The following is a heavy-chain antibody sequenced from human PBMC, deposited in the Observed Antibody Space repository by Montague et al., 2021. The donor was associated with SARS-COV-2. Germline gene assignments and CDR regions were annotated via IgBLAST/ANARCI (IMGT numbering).Heavy chain of an antibody. CDR3: ALERPKGTFRA. D-gene: IGHD2/OR15-2a*01. Sequence: PALVKLTQTLTLTCTFSGFSLSTSGMCVSWIRQPPGKALEWLARXDWDDDKYYGPSLKTRLTISKDTSKNQVVLTMTNMDPVDTAAYYCALERPKGTFRAWGQGTLVTVSS. CDR2: XDWDDDK. CDR1: GFSLSTSGMC. J-gene: IGHJ5*02. V-gene: IGHV2-70*11.